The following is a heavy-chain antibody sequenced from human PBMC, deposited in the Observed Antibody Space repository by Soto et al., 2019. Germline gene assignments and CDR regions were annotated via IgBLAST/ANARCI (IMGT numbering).Heavy chain of an antibody. V-gene: IGHV4-34*01. J-gene: IGHJ6*02. D-gene: IGHD2-21*01. Sequence: PSETLSLTCAVYGGSFSGYYWSWIRPPPGMGLEWIGEINHSGSTNYNPSLKSRVTISVDTSKNQFSLKLSSVTAADTAVYYCARWPYGEVVKGYYGMDVWGQGTTVTVSS. CDR2: INHSGST. CDR1: GGSFSGYY. CDR3: ARWPYGEVVKGYYGMDV.